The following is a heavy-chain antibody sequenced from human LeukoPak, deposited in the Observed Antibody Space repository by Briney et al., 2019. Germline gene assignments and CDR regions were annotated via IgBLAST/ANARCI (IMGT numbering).Heavy chain of an antibody. Sequence: GGSLRLSCAASGFTFSSYSMNWVRQAPGKGLEWVSSISSSSSYIYYADSVKGRFTISRDNAKNSLYLQMNSLRPEDTAVYYCVRVSRGSGGYFDYWGQGTLVTVSS. CDR3: VRVSRGSGGYFDY. V-gene: IGHV3-21*01. D-gene: IGHD3-10*01. CDR1: GFTFSSYS. J-gene: IGHJ4*02. CDR2: ISSSSSYI.